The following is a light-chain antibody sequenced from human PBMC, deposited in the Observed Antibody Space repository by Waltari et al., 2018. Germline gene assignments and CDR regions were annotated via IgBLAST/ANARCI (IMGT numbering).Light chain of an antibody. J-gene: IGKJ4*01. V-gene: IGKV3-11*01. CDR3: QQRSNWPLT. Sequence: EIVLTQSPATLSLSPGERATLSCRASQSVSNYLGWYQQKPGQAPRLLIYDASNRATGITARVSGRGSGTDFTLTINSLEPEDVAVYYGQQRSNWPLTFGGGTKVEI. CDR1: QSVSNY. CDR2: DAS.